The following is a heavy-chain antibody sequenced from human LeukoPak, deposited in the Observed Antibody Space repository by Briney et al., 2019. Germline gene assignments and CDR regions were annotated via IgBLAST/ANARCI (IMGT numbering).Heavy chain of an antibody. J-gene: IGHJ5*02. D-gene: IGHD2-8*01. V-gene: IGHV4-59*11. CDR2: IYYSGSS. CDR3: AKGMGGKYCTNGLCYYSWFDP. Sequence: SETLSLTCTVSGASLSSPYWSWIRPPPGKGLEWIGYIYYSGSSNYNPSLKSRVTISLDTSKNQVSLKLSSVTDADTAVYYCAKGMGGKYCTNGLCYYSWFDPWGQGTLVTVSS. CDR1: GASLSSPY.